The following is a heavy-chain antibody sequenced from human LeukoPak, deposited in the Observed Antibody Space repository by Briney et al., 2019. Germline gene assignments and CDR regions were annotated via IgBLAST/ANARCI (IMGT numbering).Heavy chain of an antibody. D-gene: IGHD5-12*01. J-gene: IGHJ4*02. V-gene: IGHV4-34*01. CDR2: INHSGIT. CDR3: ARAATDSGYDWTTCDY. CDR1: GGSFRGYY. Sequence: SETLSLTCAVYGGSFRGYYWSWIRQPPGKGLEWIGEINHSGITNYNPSLKSRVTISVDTSKNQFSLKLNSVTAADTALYYCARAATDSGYDWTTCDYWGQGTLVTVSS.